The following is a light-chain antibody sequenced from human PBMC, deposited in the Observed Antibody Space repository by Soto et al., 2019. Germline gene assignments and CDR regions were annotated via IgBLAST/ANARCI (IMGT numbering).Light chain of an antibody. CDR2: EDN. Sequence: QSVLTQPASVSGSPGQSITISCTGTSSDVGSYNLVSWYQHHPGKAPKLMIYEDNKRPSGVSNRFSGSKSGNTASLTISALQAEDEAYYFCCSYAGSSTSLLFGGGTKLTVL. CDR1: SSDVGSYNL. J-gene: IGLJ2*01. CDR3: CSYAGSSTSLL. V-gene: IGLV2-23*01.